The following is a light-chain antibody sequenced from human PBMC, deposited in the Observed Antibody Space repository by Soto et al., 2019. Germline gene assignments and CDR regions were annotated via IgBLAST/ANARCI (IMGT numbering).Light chain of an antibody. J-gene: IGKJ1*01. CDR1: QSVSSSY. V-gene: IGKV3-20*01. Sequence: EIVLTQSPGTLSLSPGERATLSCRASQSVSSSYLAWYQQKPGQAPRLLIYGASSRATGIPDRFSGSGSVTDFTLTISRRGPEDCAVYYCQQYGSSPQTFGQGTKVEIK. CDR2: GAS. CDR3: QQYGSSPQT.